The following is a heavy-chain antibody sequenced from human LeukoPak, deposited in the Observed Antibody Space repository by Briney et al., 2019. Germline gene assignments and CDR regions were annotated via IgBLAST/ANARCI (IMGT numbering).Heavy chain of an antibody. V-gene: IGHV1-24*01. J-gene: IGHJ4*02. CDR3: ATSSSGWYVPAGRLDY. CDR1: GYTLTELS. CDR2: FDPEDGET. D-gene: IGHD6-19*01. Sequence: GASVKVSCKVSGYTLTELSMHWVRQAPGKGLEWMGGFDPEDGETIYAQKFQGRVTMTEDTSTDTAYMELSSLRSGDTAVYYCATSSSGWYVPAGRLDYWGQGTLVTVSS.